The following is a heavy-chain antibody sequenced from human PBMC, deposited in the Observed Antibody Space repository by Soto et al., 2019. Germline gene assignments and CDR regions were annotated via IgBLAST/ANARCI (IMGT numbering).Heavy chain of an antibody. V-gene: IGHV3-23*01. CDR1: GFTFSSYA. CDR2: ISGSGGST. D-gene: IGHD4-17*01. CDR3: AKDNHGDLYFDY. Sequence: GSLRLSCAASGFTFSSYAMSWVRQAPGKGLEWVSAISGSGGSTYYADSVKGRFTISRDNSKNTLYLQMNSLRAEDTAVYYCAKDNHGDLYFDYWGQGTLVTVSS. J-gene: IGHJ4*02.